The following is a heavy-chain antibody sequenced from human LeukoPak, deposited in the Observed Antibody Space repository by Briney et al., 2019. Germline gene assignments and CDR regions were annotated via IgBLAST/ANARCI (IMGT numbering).Heavy chain of an antibody. J-gene: IGHJ4*02. V-gene: IGHV4-39*01. D-gene: IGHD3-10*01. CDR2: IYYSGST. CDR1: GGSISSSGYY. Sequence: SETLSLTCTVSGGSISSSGYYWGWIRQPPGKGLEWIGSIYYSGSTYYNPSLKSRVTISVDTSKNQFSLKLSSVTAADTAVYYCARLRITMVRGVNYWGQGTLVTVSS. CDR3: ARLRITMVRGVNY.